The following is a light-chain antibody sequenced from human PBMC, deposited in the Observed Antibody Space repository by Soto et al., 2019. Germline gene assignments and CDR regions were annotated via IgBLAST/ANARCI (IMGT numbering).Light chain of an antibody. V-gene: IGKV2-28*01. CDR3: MQALQTPWT. CDR1: QSLLHSNGYNY. J-gene: IGKJ1*01. CDR2: WGS. Sequence: DIVMTQSPLSLPVTTGEPASISCRSSQSLLHSNGYNYLDWYLQKPGQSPQLLIHWGSNRSSGVPDRFSGSGSGTDFTLKISRVEAEDVGVYYCMQALQTPWTFGQGTKVDIK.